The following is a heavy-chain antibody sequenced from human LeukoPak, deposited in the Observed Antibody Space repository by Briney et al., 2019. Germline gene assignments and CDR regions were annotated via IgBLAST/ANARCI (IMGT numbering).Heavy chain of an antibody. J-gene: IGHJ4*02. Sequence: GGSLRLSCAASGFTLRRYEMNWARQAPGKGLEWVSDINSDGKTIFYADSVKGRSTISRDNAKNSLYLQMNSLRAEDTAVYYCARDVRPVAATPTYDYWGQGTLVTVSS. V-gene: IGHV3-48*03. CDR2: INSDGKTI. CDR3: ARDVRPVAATPTYDY. CDR1: GFTLRRYE. D-gene: IGHD2-15*01.